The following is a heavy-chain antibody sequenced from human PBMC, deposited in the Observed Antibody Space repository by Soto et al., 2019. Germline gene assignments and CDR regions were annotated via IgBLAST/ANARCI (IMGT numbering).Heavy chain of an antibody. CDR2: IWYDGSNK. D-gene: IGHD3-10*01. Sequence: GGSLRLSCAASGFTFSSYGMHWVRQAPGKGLEWVAVIWYDGSNKYYADSVKGRFTISRDNSKNTLYLQMNSLRAEDTAVYYCARETERFGELPPAFDIWGQGTMVTVSS. V-gene: IGHV3-33*01. J-gene: IGHJ3*02. CDR3: ARETERFGELPPAFDI. CDR1: GFTFSSYG.